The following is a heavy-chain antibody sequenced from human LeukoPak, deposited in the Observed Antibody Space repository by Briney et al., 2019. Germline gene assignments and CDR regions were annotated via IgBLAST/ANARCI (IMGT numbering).Heavy chain of an antibody. CDR2: IYPGDSDT. J-gene: IGHJ6*03. Sequence: GESLKISCKGSGYSFTSYWIGWVRQMPGKGLEWMGIIYPGDSDTRYSPSFQGQVTISADKSISTAYLQWSSLKASDTAMYYCARRSGVRGVMVAYYYYYMDVWGKGTTVTISS. CDR3: ARRSGVRGVMVAYYYYYMDV. CDR1: GYSFTSYW. V-gene: IGHV5-51*01. D-gene: IGHD3-10*01.